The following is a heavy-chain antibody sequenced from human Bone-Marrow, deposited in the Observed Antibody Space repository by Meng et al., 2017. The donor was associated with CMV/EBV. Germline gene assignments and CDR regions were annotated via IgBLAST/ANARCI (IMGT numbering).Heavy chain of an antibody. CDR2: FIPILGIA. Sequence: SVKVSCKASGGTFSSYAISWVRQAPGQGLEWMGGFIPILGIANYAQKFQGRVTITADKSTSTAYMELSSLRSEDTAVYYCAPKPGIAVAGTDYWGQGTLVTVSS. J-gene: IGHJ4*02. CDR1: GGTFSSYA. V-gene: IGHV1-69*10. D-gene: IGHD6-19*01. CDR3: APKPGIAVAGTDY.